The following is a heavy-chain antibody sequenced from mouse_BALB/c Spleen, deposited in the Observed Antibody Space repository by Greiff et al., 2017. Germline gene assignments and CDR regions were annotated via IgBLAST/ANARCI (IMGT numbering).Heavy chain of an antibody. V-gene: IGHV3-8*02. CDR3: ARDYYGNPYYFDY. CDR2: ISYSGST. J-gene: IGHJ2*01. CDR1: GDSITSGY. D-gene: IGHD2-1*01. Sequence: EVKLQESGPSLVKPSQTLSLTCSVTGDSITSGYWNWIRKFPGNKLEYMGYISYSGSTYYNPSLKSRISITRDTSKNQYYLQLNSVTTEDTATYYCARDYYGNPYYFDYWGQGTTLTVSS.